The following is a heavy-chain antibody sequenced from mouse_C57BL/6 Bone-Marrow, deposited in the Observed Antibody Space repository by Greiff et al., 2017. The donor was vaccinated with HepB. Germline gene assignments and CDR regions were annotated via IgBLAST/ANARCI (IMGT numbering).Heavy chain of an antibody. D-gene: IGHD2-2*01. J-gene: IGHJ1*03. CDR3: AIEVVTTGRYFDV. CDR1: GYTFTSYW. V-gene: IGHV1-50*01. CDR2: IDPSDSYT. Sequence: QVQLQQPGAELVKPGASVKLSCKASGYTFTSYWMQWVKQRPGQGLEWIGEIDPSDSYTNYNQKFTGKATLTVDTSSSTAYMQLSSLTSEDSAVYYCAIEVVTTGRYFDVWGTGTTVTVSS.